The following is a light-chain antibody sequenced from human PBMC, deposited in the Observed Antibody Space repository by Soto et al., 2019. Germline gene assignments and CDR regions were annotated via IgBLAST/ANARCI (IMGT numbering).Light chain of an antibody. Sequence: EFVLTQSPDTLSLSTGESATLSCLASQSVSSSYIARYQQKPGQAPRLLIYGPSSRATGIPDRFSGSGSGTDFTLTISRLEPEDFAVYYCQQYGGSTRTFGQGTKVDTK. CDR2: GPS. J-gene: IGKJ1*01. V-gene: IGKV3-20*01. CDR3: QQYGGSTRT. CDR1: QSVSSSY.